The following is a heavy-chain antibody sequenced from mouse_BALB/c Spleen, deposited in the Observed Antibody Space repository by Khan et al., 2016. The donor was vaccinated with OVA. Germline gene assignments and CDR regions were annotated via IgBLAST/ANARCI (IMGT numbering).Heavy chain of an antibody. Sequence: VQLKESGPDLVKPGASVKLSCKASGYSFTLYYMSWVKQSHGKSLEWIGRVNPNTDNINYNQEFKGKAILTVDKSSNTAYMELRSLTSEDSAVYFWARGYDFFASWGQGTLVTVSA. J-gene: IGHJ3*01. D-gene: IGHD2-14*01. CDR2: VNPNTDNI. CDR3: ARGYDFFAS. V-gene: IGHV1-26*01. CDR1: GYSFTLYY.